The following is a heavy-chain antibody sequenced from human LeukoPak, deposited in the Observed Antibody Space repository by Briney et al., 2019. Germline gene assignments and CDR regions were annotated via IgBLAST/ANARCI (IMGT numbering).Heavy chain of an antibody. V-gene: IGHV4-4*07. Sequence: SETLSLTCTVSCGSISSYYWSWIRQPAGKGLEWIGRIYTSGSTNYNPSLKSRVTMSVDTSKNQFSLKLSSVTAADTAVYYCARNPYPEGSGWVRNYYYGMDVWGQGTTVTVSS. J-gene: IGHJ6*02. CDR1: CGSISSYY. CDR3: ARNPYPEGSGWVRNYYYGMDV. CDR2: IYTSGST. D-gene: IGHD6-19*01.